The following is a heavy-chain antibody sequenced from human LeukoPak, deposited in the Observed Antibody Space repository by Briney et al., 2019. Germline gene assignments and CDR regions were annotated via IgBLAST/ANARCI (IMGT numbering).Heavy chain of an antibody. D-gene: IGHD2-21*02. CDR3: ARDAVTDRFTASDI. Sequence: PGGSLRLSCAASGFTFSSYAMHWVRQAPGKGLEYVSTITSNGGSTNYANSVKGRFTISRDNSRNTLYLQMGSLRAEDMAVYHCARDAVTDRFTASDIWGQGTMVTVSS. J-gene: IGHJ3*02. CDR2: ITSNGGST. V-gene: IGHV3-64*01. CDR1: GFTFSSYA.